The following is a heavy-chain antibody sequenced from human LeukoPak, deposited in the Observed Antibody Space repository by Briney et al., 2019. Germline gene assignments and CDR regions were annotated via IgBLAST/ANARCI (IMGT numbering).Heavy chain of an antibody. D-gene: IGHD6-13*01. CDR2: INPNGGST. Sequence: ASVKVSCKASEYTFTNYYIHWVRQAPGQGLEWMGIINPNGGSTSYAQKFQGRVTMTRDTSTSTAYMELNSLKSEDTAVYYCAKTYSHSWFNFDYWGQGTLVTVSS. CDR3: AKTYSHSWFNFDY. J-gene: IGHJ4*02. CDR1: EYTFTNYY. V-gene: IGHV1-46*01.